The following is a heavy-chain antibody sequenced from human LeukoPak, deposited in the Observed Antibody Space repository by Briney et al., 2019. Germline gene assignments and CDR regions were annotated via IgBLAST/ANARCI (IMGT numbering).Heavy chain of an antibody. CDR1: GFAFSAFA. Sequence: GGSLRLSCVASGFAFSAFAMTWVRQAPGKGLEWVSAVSGSGGPTFYADSVRGRFTISRDNSKKTVFLQMDSLRAEDTAVYYCAKGGAAMTDAPHGDVVTTTLDGFDIWGQGTMVTVSS. J-gene: IGHJ3*02. CDR3: AKGGAAMTDAPHGDVVTTTLDGFDI. CDR2: VSGSGGPT. D-gene: IGHD2-21*02. V-gene: IGHV3-23*01.